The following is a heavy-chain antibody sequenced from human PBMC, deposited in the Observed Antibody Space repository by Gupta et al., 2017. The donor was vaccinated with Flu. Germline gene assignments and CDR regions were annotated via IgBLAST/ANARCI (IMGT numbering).Heavy chain of an antibody. CDR2: IFYSGTT. Sequence: QVQLQESGPGLVRPSQTLPLTCSVSGDSINRGGFYWSWIRQHPERGLECIGYIFYSGTTRYSPSLKSRVPISLDTSKKKFSLKMTSVTAADTAVYFGARESAIPTASSPDGNNYYGLDVWGQGTTVIVS. J-gene: IGHJ6*02. CDR1: GDSINRGGFY. V-gene: IGHV4-31*03. CDR3: ARESAIPTASSPDGNNYYGLDV. D-gene: IGHD2-2*02.